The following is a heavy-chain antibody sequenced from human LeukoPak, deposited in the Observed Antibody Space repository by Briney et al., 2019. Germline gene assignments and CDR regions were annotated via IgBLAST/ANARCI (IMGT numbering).Heavy chain of an antibody. CDR3: AWGLAAAGTPLDAFDI. V-gene: IGHV1-8*01. J-gene: IGHJ3*02. D-gene: IGHD6-13*01. CDR1: GYTFTSYD. Sequence: ASVKVSCKASGYTFTSYDINWVRQATGQGVEWMGWMNPNSGNTGYAQKFQGRVTMTRNTSISTAYMELSSLRSEDTAVYYCAWGLAAAGTPLDAFDIWGQGTMVTVSS. CDR2: MNPNSGNT.